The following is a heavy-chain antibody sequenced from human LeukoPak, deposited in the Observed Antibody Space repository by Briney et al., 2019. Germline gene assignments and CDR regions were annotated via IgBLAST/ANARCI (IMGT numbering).Heavy chain of an antibody. J-gene: IGHJ6*02. V-gene: IGHV5-51*01. CDR1: GYSFTSYW. Sequence: GESLKISCKGSGYSFTSYWIVWVRQMPGKGLEWMGIIYPGDSYMGIMYPGDSDTRYSPSFQGQVTISADKSISTAYLQWSSLKASDTTMYYCARQIVGATSGMDVWGQGTTVTVSS. D-gene: IGHD1-26*01. CDR3: ARQIVGATSGMDV. CDR2: MYPGDSDT.